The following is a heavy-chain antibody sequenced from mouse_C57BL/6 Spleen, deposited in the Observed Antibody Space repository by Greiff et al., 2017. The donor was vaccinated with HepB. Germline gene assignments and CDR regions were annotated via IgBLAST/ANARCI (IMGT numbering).Heavy chain of an antibody. D-gene: IGHD1-1*01. V-gene: IGHV2-6-1*01. CDR1: GFSLTSYG. CDR3: ARHNYGSSYWYFDV. J-gene: IGHJ1*03. Sequence: VQLKESGPGLVAPSQSLSITCTVSGFSLTSYGVHWVRQPPGKGLEWLVVIWSDGSTTYNSALKSRLSISKDNSKSQVFLKMNSLQTDDTAMYYCARHNYGSSYWYFDVWGTGTTVTVSS. CDR2: IWSDGST.